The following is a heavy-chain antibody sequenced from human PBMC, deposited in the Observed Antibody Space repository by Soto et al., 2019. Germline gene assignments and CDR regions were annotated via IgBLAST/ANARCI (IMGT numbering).Heavy chain of an antibody. CDR1: GYTFANYG. CDR2: ISGYNINT. V-gene: IGHV1-18*01. CDR3: ARERRWEPLLY. J-gene: IGHJ4*02. Sequence: QVRLVQSGPEVKKPGASVRVSCKASGYTFANYGITWVRQTSGQGLEWLGWISGYNINTLYAQKFEGRVTLTTDKSTSTVYMEQRSLKSDDTAIYFCARERRWEPLLYWGQGTLVTVSS. D-gene: IGHD1-26*01.